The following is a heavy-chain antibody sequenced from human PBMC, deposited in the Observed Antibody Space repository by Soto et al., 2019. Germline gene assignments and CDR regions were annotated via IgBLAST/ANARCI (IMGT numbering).Heavy chain of an antibody. D-gene: IGHD3-22*01. CDR1: GFTLSSYA. V-gene: IGHV3-23*01. CDR3: AKDLSSYYYDSSGSTG. Sequence: DVQLLESGGGLVQPGGSLRLSCEASGFTLSSYAMSWVRQAPGKGLEWVSGIGGSGGSTYYADSVKGRFTISRDNSKNMLYFQMNSLRAEDTDVYYCAKDLSSYYYDSSGSTGWGQGTLVTVSS. J-gene: IGHJ4*02. CDR2: IGGSGGST.